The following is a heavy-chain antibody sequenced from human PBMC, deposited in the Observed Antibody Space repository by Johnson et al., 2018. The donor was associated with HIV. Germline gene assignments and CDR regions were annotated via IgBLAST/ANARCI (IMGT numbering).Heavy chain of an antibody. V-gene: IGHV3-30*02. J-gene: IGHJ3*02. CDR3: AREGSGSDQI. CDR1: GFTFSSYG. D-gene: IGHD1-26*01. Sequence: QVQLVESGGGVVQSGRSLRLSCAASGFTFSSYGMHWVRQAPGKGLEWVAFIRYDGSNKYYADSVKGRFTISRDNSKNTLYLQMNSLRAEDTAIYYCAREGSGSDQIWGQGTMVTVSS. CDR2: IRYDGSNK.